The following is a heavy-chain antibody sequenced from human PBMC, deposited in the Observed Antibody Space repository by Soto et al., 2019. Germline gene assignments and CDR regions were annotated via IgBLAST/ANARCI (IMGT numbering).Heavy chain of an antibody. Sequence: QVQLQESGPGLVKPSQTLSLTCTVSGGSISSSGFYWSWIRQHPGKGLEWIGYSYYSGSTYYNPSLKSRVTISVDTSKNQFSLKLSSVTAADTAVYYCARSAAGTWVYFDFWGQGTLVTVSS. D-gene: IGHD6-13*01. V-gene: IGHV4-31*03. CDR1: GGSISSSGFY. CDR2: SYYSGST. CDR3: ARSAAGTWVYFDF. J-gene: IGHJ4*02.